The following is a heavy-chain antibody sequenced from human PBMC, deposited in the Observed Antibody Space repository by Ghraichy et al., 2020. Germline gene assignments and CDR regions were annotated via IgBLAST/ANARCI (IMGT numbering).Heavy chain of an antibody. CDR3: ARGGVPAAINYYYYYSMDV. D-gene: IGHD2-2*01. CDR2: IKQDGSEK. V-gene: IGHV3-7*03. J-gene: IGHJ6*03. Sequence: GGSLRLSCAASGFTFSSYWMSWVRQAPGKGLEWVANIKQDGSEKYYVDSVKGRFTISRDNAKNSLYLQMNSLRAEDTAVHYCARGGVPAAINYYYYYSMDVWGKGTTVTVSS. CDR1: GFTFSSYW.